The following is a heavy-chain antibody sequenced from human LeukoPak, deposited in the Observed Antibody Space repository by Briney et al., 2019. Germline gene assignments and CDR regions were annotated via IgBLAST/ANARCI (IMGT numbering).Heavy chain of an antibody. J-gene: IGHJ4*02. CDR2: INPNSGGT. D-gene: IGHD3-10*01. V-gene: IGHV1-2*02. Sequence: ASVKVSCKASGYTFTGYYMHWVRQAPGQGLEWMGWINPNSGGTNYAQKFQGRVTMTRDTSISTAYMELSRLRSDDTAVYYCARGTMVRGVITIDVDYWGQGTLVTVSS. CDR3: ARGTMVRGVITIDVDY. CDR1: GYTFTGYY.